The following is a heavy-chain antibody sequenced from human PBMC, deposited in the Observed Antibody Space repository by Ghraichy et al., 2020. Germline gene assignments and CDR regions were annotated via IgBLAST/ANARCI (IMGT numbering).Heavy chain of an antibody. CDR2: IYTSGST. CDR1: GGSISSYY. V-gene: IGHV4-4*07. Sequence: SETLSLTCTVSGGSISSYYWSWIRQPAGKGLEWIGRIYTSGSTNYNPSLKSRVTMSVDTSKNQFSLKLSSVTAADTAVYYCAREVEDCSSTSCYTWEWLGYYYYGMDVWGQGTTVTVSS. D-gene: IGHD2-2*02. CDR3: AREVEDCSSTSCYTWEWLGYYYYGMDV. J-gene: IGHJ6*02.